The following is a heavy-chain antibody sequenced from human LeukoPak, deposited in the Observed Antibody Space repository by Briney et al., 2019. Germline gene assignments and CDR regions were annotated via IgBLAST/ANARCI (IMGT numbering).Heavy chain of an antibody. D-gene: IGHD3-3*01. CDR2: ISGSGGST. J-gene: IGHJ5*02. V-gene: IGHV3-23*01. Sequence: PEGSLRLSCAASGFTFGGYAMSWVRQAPGKGLEWVSAISGSGGSTYYADSVKGRFTISRDNSKNTLYLQMNSLRAEDTAVYYCAKDFPSWYYDFWSGYYLDPWGQGTLVTVSS. CDR3: AKDFPSWYYDFWSGYYLDP. CDR1: GFTFGGYA.